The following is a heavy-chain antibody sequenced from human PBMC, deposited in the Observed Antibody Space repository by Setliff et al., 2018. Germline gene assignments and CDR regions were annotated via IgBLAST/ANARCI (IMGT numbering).Heavy chain of an antibody. CDR2: IKQDGSEK. V-gene: IGHV3-7*01. D-gene: IGHD3-22*01. CDR1: GFTFSSYW. CDR3: ARDREYYDSSGYYPDDY. Sequence: PGGSLRLSCAASGFTFSSYWMSWVRQAPGKGLEWVANIKQDGSEKYYVDSVKGRFTISRDNAKNSLYLQMNSLRAEDTAVYYCARDREYYDSSGYYPDDYWGQGTLVTVS. J-gene: IGHJ4*02.